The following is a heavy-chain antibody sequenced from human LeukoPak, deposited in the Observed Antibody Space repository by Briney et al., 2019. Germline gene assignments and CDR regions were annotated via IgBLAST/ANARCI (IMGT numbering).Heavy chain of an antibody. J-gene: IGHJ3*02. Sequence: PSETLSLTCTVSVGSISSYYWSWIRQPAGKGLGWIGRIYNSGNTNYNPSLKSRVTMSVDTSKNQFSLKLSSVTAADTAMYYCARDPDSSSWGYAFDIWGQGTMVTVSS. CDR2: IYNSGNT. CDR3: ARDPDSSSWGYAFDI. V-gene: IGHV4-4*07. D-gene: IGHD6-13*01. CDR1: VGSISSYY.